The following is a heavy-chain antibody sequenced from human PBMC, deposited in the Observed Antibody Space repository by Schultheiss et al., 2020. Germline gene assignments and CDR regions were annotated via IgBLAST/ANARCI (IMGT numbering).Heavy chain of an antibody. CDR3: AKHCSSGPADAFDI. V-gene: IGHV3-30*18. D-gene: IGHD2-2*01. J-gene: IGHJ3*02. Sequence: GGSLRLSCAASGFTFSSYGMHWVRQAPGKGLEWVAVISYDGSNKYYADSVKGRFTISRDNSKNTLYLQMNSLRAEDTAVYYCAKHCSSGPADAFDIWGQGTMVTVSS. CDR1: GFTFSSYG. CDR2: ISYDGSNK.